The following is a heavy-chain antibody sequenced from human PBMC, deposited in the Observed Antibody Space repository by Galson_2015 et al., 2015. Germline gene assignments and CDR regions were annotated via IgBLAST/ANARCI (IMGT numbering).Heavy chain of an antibody. CDR2: VNPRGGSP. J-gene: IGHJ4*02. CDR1: GYTFIEYY. D-gene: IGHD1-26*01. CDR3: AREGLGRSFDY. V-gene: IGHV1-46*01. Sequence: SVKVSCKASGYTFIEYYVHWVRQAPGQGPEWMGVVNPRGGSPTYAQTFQGRVTITSDASTRTVSMELSGLKSEDTAVYFCAREGLGRSFDYWGQGTLVTVSS.